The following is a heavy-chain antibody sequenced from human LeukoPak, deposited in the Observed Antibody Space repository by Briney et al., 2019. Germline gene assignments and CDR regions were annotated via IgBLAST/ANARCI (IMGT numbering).Heavy chain of an antibody. J-gene: IGHJ4*02. CDR3: AREGTATDGMGFDY. V-gene: IGHV4-31*03. D-gene: IGHD6-13*01. CDR2: IYYSGST. Sequence: SSQTLSLTCTVSGGSNSSGGYYWNWIHQHPGKGLEWMGYIYYSGSTYYSPSLNSRVTISGDTSKNQFSLKLSSVTAADTAVYYCAREGTATDGMGFDYWGQGTLVTVSS. CDR1: GGSNSSGGYY.